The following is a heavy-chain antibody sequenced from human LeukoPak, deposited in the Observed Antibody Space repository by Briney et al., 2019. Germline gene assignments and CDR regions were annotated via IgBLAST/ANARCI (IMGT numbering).Heavy chain of an antibody. CDR3: ARRDSYSSGYYYFDY. Sequence: PSETLSLTCTVSGGSISSYYWSWIRQPAGKGLESIGHISTSGSTNYNPSLKSRVTISLDTSKNQFSLKLSSVTAADTAVYYCARRDSYSSGYYYFDYWGQGTLVTVSS. V-gene: IGHV4-4*07. D-gene: IGHD3-22*01. J-gene: IGHJ4*02. CDR2: ISTSGST. CDR1: GGSISSYY.